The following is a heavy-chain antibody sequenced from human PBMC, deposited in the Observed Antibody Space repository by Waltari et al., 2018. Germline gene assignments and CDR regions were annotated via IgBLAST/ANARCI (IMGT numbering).Heavy chain of an antibody. CDR2: IIPILGIA. V-gene: IGHV1-69*09. Sequence: QVQLVQSGAEVKKPGSSVKVSCKASGGTFSSYAIRWVRQAPGQGLEWMGRIIPILGIANYAQKFQGRVTITADKSTSTAYMELSSLRSEDTAVYYCARGRIAVAGTPSGYGMDVWGQGTTVTVSS. CDR1: GGTFSSYA. CDR3: ARGRIAVAGTPSGYGMDV. D-gene: IGHD6-19*01. J-gene: IGHJ6*02.